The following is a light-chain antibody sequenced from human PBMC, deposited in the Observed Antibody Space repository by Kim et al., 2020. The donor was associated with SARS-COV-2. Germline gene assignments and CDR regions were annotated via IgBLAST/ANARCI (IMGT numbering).Light chain of an antibody. J-gene: IGLJ3*02. CDR1: NIGSKS. CDR3: QVWDSSSDHPV. Sequence: PGRTARITSGGNNIGSKSVHWYQQKPGQAPVLVIYYDSDRPSGIPERFSGSNSGNTATLTISRVEAGDEADYYCQVWDSSSDHPVFGGGTQLTVL. V-gene: IGLV3-21*04. CDR2: YDS.